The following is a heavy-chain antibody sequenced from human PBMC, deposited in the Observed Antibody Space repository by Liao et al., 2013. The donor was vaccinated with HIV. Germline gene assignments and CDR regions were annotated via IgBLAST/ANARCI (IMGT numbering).Heavy chain of an antibody. Sequence: QVQLQQWGGGLLKPSETLSLTCAVYRGSISGYYWSWIRQPPGKGLEWIGEINLSGSTNYNPSLKSRVTISVDTSKKQFSLKLTSVTAADTAVYYCARKWELPYAEYFQHWGQGTLVTVSS. D-gene: IGHD1-26*01. CDR3: ARKWELPYAEYFQH. V-gene: IGHV4-34*01. CDR1: RGSISGYY. J-gene: IGHJ1*01. CDR2: INLSGST.